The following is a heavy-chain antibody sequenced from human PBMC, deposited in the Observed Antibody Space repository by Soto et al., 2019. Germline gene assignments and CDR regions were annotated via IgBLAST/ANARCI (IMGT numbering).Heavy chain of an antibody. V-gene: IGHV1-58*01. CDR2: VVVGSGNR. J-gene: IGHJ6*02. CDR1: GVSRDTAS. D-gene: IGHD2-15*01. CDR3: AAERVVHSMDV. Sequence: TSVKVSCEACGVSRDTASVQWVRQARGERPEWMGWVVVGSGNRKYAQKFQERVIITWDTSTATTYMELSSLRADDTAVYYCAAERVVHSMDVWGQGTTVTVSS.